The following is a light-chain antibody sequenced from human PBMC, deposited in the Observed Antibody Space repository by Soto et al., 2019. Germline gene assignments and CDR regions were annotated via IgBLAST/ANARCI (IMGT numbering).Light chain of an antibody. CDR3: QQYESLPLT. CDR2: DAS. J-gene: IGKJ5*01. CDR1: QDIRKY. V-gene: IGKV1-33*01. Sequence: IQMPQSPSSLSASVGDRVTITCQATQDIRKYLNWYQQKPGKAPKLLIYDASSLETGVPSRFSGSGSGTDFTLTISSLQPEDFATYYCQQYESLPLTFGQGTRLEIK.